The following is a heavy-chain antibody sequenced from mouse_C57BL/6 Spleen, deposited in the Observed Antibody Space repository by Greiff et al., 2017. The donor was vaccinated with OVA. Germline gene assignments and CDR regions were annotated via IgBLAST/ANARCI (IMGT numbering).Heavy chain of an antibody. CDR3: AICGSSWDYYAMDY. J-gene: IGHJ4*01. D-gene: IGHD1-1*01. Sequence: QFQLQQPGSALVKPGSSVKVSCKASVYTFTLHCMHWVKQRPGQGLEWIGRSHPSDSDTNYNQKFKGKATLTVDKSSSTAYMQLSSLTSEDSAVYYCAICGSSWDYYAMDYWGQGTSVTVSS. CDR1: VYTFTLHC. CDR2: SHPSDSDT. V-gene: IGHV1-74*01.